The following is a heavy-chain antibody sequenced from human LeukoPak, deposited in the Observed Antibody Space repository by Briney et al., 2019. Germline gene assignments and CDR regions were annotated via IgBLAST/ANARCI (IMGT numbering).Heavy chain of an antibody. CDR3: AREIELRWFGESDY. J-gene: IGHJ4*02. Sequence: PSETLSLTCAVYGGSFSGYYWTWIRHLPGKGLEWIGEINHSGNTNYNPSLKSRVTMSVDTSKNQFSLKLRSVTAADTAVYYCAREIELRWFGESDYWGQGTLVTVSS. CDR1: GGSFSGYY. V-gene: IGHV4-34*01. D-gene: IGHD3-10*01. CDR2: INHSGNT.